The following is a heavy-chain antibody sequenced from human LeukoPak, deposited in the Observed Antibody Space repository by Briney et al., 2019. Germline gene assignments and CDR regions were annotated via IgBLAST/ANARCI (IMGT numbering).Heavy chain of an antibody. V-gene: IGHV4-39*07. CDR3: AREVGWSGRYYYYYMDV. D-gene: IGHD6-19*01. J-gene: IGHJ6*03. CDR2: IYYSGST. Sequence: PSETLSLTCTVSGGSINSSSYYWGWIRQPPGKGLEWIGSIYYSGSTYYNPSLKSRVTISEDTSKNQFSLKLSSVTAADTAVYYCAREVGWSGRYYYYYMDVWGKGTTVTVSS. CDR1: GGSINSSSYY.